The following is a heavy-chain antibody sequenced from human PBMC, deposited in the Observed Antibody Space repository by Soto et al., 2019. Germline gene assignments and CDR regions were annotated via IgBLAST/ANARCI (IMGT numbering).Heavy chain of an antibody. V-gene: IGHV6-1*01. CDR1: GDSVSSNSAA. CDR2: TYYRSKWYN. CDR3: ARGSYSGSWYWGNWFDP. J-gene: IGHJ5*02. Sequence: PSQTLSLTCAISGDSVSSNSAAWNWIRQSPSRGLEWLGRTYYRSKWYNDYAVSVKSRITINPGTSKNQFSLQLNSVTPEDTAVYYCARGSYSGSWYWGNWFDPWGQGTLVTVSS. D-gene: IGHD6-13*01.